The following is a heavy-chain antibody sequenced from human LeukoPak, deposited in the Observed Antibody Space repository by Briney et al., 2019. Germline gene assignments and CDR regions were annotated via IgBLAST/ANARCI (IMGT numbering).Heavy chain of an antibody. J-gene: IGHJ4*02. CDR1: GFTFSSYW. Sequence: GGSLRLSCAASGFTFSSYWMHWVRQAPGEGLVWVSRINADGSSTTYADSVKGRFTISRDNAKNTLYLQMNSLRAEDTAVYYCARNRGYYYDSSGIDYWGQGTLVTVSS. CDR3: ARNRGYYYDSSGIDY. D-gene: IGHD3-22*01. CDR2: INADGSST. V-gene: IGHV3-74*01.